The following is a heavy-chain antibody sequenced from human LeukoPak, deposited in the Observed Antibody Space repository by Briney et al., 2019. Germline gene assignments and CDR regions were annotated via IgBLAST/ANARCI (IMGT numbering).Heavy chain of an antibody. D-gene: IGHD2-15*01. Sequence: PGGSLRPSFAAPGFTLSNYPMHWVRQAPGKGLEYVSAITSNGASTYYANSGKGRFTISRDNSKNTLYLEMGSLRTEEMAVYYCAMRCCSGGSWCYPHPSYGMDVWGQGNTVTV. CDR3: AMRCCSGGSWCYPHPSYGMDV. CDR1: GFTLSNYP. CDR2: ITSNGAST. V-gene: IGHV3-64*01. J-gene: IGHJ6*01.